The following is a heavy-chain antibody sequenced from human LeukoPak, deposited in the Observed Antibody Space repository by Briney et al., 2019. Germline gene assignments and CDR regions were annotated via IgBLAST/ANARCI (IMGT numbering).Heavy chain of an antibody. Sequence: ASVKVSCRASGYTFTSYDINWVRQATGQGLEWMGWMNPNSGNTGYAQKFQGRVTMTRNTSISTAYMELSSLRSEDTAVYYCARSLPAAYYYYYYMDVWGKGTTVTVSS. D-gene: IGHD2-2*01. V-gene: IGHV1-8*01. CDR2: MNPNSGNT. CDR3: ARSLPAAYYYYYYMDV. CDR1: GYTFTSYD. J-gene: IGHJ6*03.